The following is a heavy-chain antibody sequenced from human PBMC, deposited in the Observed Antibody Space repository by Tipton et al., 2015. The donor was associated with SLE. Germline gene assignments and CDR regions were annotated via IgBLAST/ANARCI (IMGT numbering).Heavy chain of an antibody. Sequence: GSLRLSCAASGFTFSSYALTWVRQAPGNGLEWVSTISGVGDTTYYAASVKGRFTISRDSSKNTMYLHMNSLRAEDTAIYYCARTEVYTDFYFDYWGQGTLVTVSS. CDR2: ISGVGDTT. CDR3: ARTEVYTDFYFDY. V-gene: IGHV3-23*01. J-gene: IGHJ4*02. D-gene: IGHD5/OR15-5a*01. CDR1: GFTFSSYA.